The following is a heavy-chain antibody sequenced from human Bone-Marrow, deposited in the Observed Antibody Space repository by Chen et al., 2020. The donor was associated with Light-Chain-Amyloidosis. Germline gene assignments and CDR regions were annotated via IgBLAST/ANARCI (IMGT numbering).Heavy chain of an antibody. CDR2: IYPDDSDA. J-gene: IGHJ4*02. V-gene: IGHV5-51*01. Sequence: YWIGWVRQMPGKGLEWMGVIYPDDSDARCSPSFEGQVTISADKSITTAYLQWRSLKASDTAMYYCARRRDGYNFDYWGQGTLVTVSS. D-gene: IGHD5-12*01. CDR1: YW. CDR3: ARRRDGYNFDY.